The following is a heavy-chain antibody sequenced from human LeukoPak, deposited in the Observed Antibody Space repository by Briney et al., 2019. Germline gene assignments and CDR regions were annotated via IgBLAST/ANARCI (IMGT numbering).Heavy chain of an antibody. CDR2: IYYSGST. CDR1: GGSISSGDYY. J-gene: IGHJ5*02. V-gene: IGHV4-30-4*08. Sequence: SQTLSLTCTVSGGSISSGDYYWSWIRQPPGKGLEWIGYIYYSGSTYYNPSLKSRVTISVDTSKNQFSLKLSSVTAADTAVYYCARGYCGGDCYPLPFDPWGQGTLVTVSS. D-gene: IGHD2-21*01. CDR3: ARGYCGGDCYPLPFDP.